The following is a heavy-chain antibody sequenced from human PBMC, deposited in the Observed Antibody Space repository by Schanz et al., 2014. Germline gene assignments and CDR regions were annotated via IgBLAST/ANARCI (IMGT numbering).Heavy chain of an antibody. CDR3: AKGMGYCSGGTCYDYYYYGLDV. J-gene: IGHJ6*02. D-gene: IGHD2-15*01. Sequence: QVQLVESGGGVVQFGRSLRLSCVASGFTFSSYAMHWVRQAPGKGLEWVALISNDGNIKYYADSVKGRFTISRDNSENTLYLQMNSLSADDTAVFYCAKGMGYCSGGTCYDYYYYGLDVWGQGTTVTVSS. CDR1: GFTFSSYA. V-gene: IGHV3-30-3*02. CDR2: ISNDGNIK.